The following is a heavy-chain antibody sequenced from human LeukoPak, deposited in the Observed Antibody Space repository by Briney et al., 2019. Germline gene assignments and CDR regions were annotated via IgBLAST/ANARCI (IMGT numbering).Heavy chain of an antibody. CDR2: INWNGGST. D-gene: IGHD5-18*01. V-gene: IGHV3-20*04. J-gene: IGHJ4*02. Sequence: GGSLRLSCAASGFTFDDYGMSWVRQAPGKGLEWVSGINWNGGSTGYADSVKGRFTISRDNSMNTLSLQMNSLRAEDTAVYFCARREDTYGPPNYWGQGALVTVSS. CDR3: ARREDTYGPPNY. CDR1: GFTFDDYG.